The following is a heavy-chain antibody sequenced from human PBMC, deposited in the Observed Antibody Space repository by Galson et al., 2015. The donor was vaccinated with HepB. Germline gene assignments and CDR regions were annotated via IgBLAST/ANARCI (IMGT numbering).Heavy chain of an antibody. D-gene: IGHD6-19*01. CDR1: GFTFDDYT. Sequence: SLRLSCAASGFTFDDYTMHWVRQAPGKGLEWVSLISWDGGSTYYADSVKGRFTISRDNSKNSLYLQMNSLRTEDTALYYCAKGTQWLEAYFQHWGQGTLVTVSS. CDR3: AKGTQWLEAYFQH. J-gene: IGHJ1*01. V-gene: IGHV3-43*01. CDR2: ISWDGGST.